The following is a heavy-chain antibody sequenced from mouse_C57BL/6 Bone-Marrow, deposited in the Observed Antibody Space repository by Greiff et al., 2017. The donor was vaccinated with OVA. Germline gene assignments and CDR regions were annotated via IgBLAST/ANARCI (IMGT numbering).Heavy chain of an antibody. CDR3: TRDYGSSYGFDY. D-gene: IGHD1-1*01. CDR1: GFTFSDAW. Sequence: EVQLVESGGGLVQPGGSMKLSCAASGFTFSDAWMDWVRQSPEKGLEWVAEIRNKANNHATYYAESVKGRFTISRDDSKSSVYLQMNSLRAEDTGIYYCTRDYGSSYGFDYWGQGTTLTVSS. V-gene: IGHV6-6*01. J-gene: IGHJ2*01. CDR2: IRNKANNHAT.